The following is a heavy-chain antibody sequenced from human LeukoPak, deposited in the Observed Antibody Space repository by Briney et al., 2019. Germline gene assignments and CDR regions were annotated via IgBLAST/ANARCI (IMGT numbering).Heavy chain of an antibody. CDR2: ISHDGITK. CDR3: ARQYCSGGTCLFDY. J-gene: IGHJ4*02. V-gene: IGHV3-30*04. CDR1: GFTFSSYA. D-gene: IGHD2-15*01. Sequence: GGSLRLSCAASGFTFSSYAMHWVRQAPGKGLEWVAVISHDGITKFYADSVKGRFTISRDNSKNTVYVEMNSQRPEDTAVFYCARQYCSGGTCLFDYWGQGTLVTVSS.